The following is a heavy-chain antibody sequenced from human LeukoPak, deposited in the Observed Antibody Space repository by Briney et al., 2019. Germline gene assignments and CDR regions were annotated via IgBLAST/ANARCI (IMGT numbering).Heavy chain of an antibody. CDR1: GFTFSSYS. CDR3: TTKDRAHASPHFHDY. J-gene: IGHJ4*02. D-gene: IGHD3-3*02. Sequence: GGSLRLSCAASGFTFSSYSMNWVRQAPGKGLEWVGRIKSRPGSETRDYAAFVKGRFTISRDDSKSTLFLDMRSLTSEDTAVYYCTTKDRAHASPHFHDYWGQGTLVTVSS. CDR2: IKSRPGSETR. V-gene: IGHV3-15*01.